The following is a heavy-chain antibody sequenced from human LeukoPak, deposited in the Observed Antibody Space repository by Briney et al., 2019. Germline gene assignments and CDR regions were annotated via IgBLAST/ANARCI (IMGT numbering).Heavy chain of an antibody. Sequence: GGSLRLSCAASGFTFSSYGMHWVRQAPGKGLEWVAVIWYDGSNKYYADSVKGRFTISRDSSKNTLYLQMNSLRAEDTAVYYCARVQYSSSWYVNYFDYWGQGTLVTVSS. CDR1: GFTFSSYG. V-gene: IGHV3-33*01. CDR3: ARVQYSSSWYVNYFDY. CDR2: IWYDGSNK. J-gene: IGHJ4*02. D-gene: IGHD6-13*01.